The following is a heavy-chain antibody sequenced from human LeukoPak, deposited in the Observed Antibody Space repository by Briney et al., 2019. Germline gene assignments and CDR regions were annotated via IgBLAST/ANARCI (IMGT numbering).Heavy chain of an antibody. CDR2: IWFDGDNK. V-gene: IGHV3-33*06. D-gene: IGHD2-2*03. CDR3: AKDLTWMLGRFDS. Sequence: GKSLRLSCAASGFTFSSYGMHWVRQAPGKGLEWVAVIWFDGDNKYYADSVKGRFTISRDNSKNTLYLQMNSLRAEDTAVYYCAKDLTWMLGRFDSWGQGTLVTASS. CDR1: GFTFSSYG. J-gene: IGHJ4*02.